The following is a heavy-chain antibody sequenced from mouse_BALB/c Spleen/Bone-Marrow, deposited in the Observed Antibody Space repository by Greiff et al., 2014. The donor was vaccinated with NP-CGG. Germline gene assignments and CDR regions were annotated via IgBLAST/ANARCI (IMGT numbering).Heavy chain of an antibody. V-gene: IGHV2-9*02. J-gene: IGHJ4*01. CDR3: ARITTATGAMDY. CDR1: GFSLTRYG. Sequence: VMLVESGPGLVAPSQSLSITCTVSGFSLTRYGVHWVRQPPGKGLEWLGVIWAGGSTNYNSALMYRLSISKDNSKSQVFLKRNSLQTDDTAMYYCARITTATGAMDYWGQGTSVTVSS. D-gene: IGHD1-2*01. CDR2: IWAGGST.